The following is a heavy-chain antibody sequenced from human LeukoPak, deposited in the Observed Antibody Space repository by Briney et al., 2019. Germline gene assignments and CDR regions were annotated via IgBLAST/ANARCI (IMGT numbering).Heavy chain of an antibody. V-gene: IGHV1-8*01. D-gene: IGHD1-26*01. CDR2: MNPNSGNT. CDR1: GYTFTSYD. Sequence: ASVKVSCKASGYTFTSYDINWVRQATGQGLEWMGWMNPNSGNTGYAQKFQGRVTMTRNTSISTAYMELSSLRSEDTAVYYCARVPLYSGSYYYYYGMDVWGQGTTVTVSS. J-gene: IGHJ6*02. CDR3: ARVPLYSGSYYYYYGMDV.